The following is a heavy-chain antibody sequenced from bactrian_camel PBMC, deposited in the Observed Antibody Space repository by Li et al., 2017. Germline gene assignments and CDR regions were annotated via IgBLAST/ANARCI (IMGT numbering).Heavy chain of an antibody. D-gene: IGHD7*01. Sequence: EVQLVESGGGSVQAGGSLRLSCALSGVTWRYCVGWFRQTPGKEREGVARIATGSGNTYYADSVKGRFTISHDDTKRTVYLQMDNLKLEDTAMYFCATRTYCAATNWLAMVQWKNWGQGTQVTVS. CDR3: ATRTYCAATNWLAMVQWKN. J-gene: IGHJ4*01. CDR2: IATGSGNT. CDR1: GVTWRYC. V-gene: IGHV3S40*01.